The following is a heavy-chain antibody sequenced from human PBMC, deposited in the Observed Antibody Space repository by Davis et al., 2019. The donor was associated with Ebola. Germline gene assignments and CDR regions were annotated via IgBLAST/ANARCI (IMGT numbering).Heavy chain of an antibody. CDR2: INAGNGNT. CDR3: ARDWEVQGVIYYYYYGMDV. J-gene: IGHJ6*02. V-gene: IGHV1-3*01. D-gene: IGHD3-10*01. CDR1: GYTFTSYA. Sequence: ASVKVSCKASGYTFTSYAMHWVRQAPGQRLEWMGWINAGNGNTKYSQKFQGRVTITRDTSASTAYMELRSLRSDDTAVYYCARDWEVQGVIYYYYYGMDVWGQGTTVTVSS.